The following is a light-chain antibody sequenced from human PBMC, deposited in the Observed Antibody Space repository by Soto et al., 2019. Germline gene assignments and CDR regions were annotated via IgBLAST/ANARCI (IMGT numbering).Light chain of an antibody. CDR1: QSVSSD. J-gene: IGKJ4*01. CDR2: GAS. CDR3: QQYNNWPLT. Sequence: EIELTQSPVTLSVSPGERATLSCRASQSVSSDLAWFQPKPGQAPRLLIYGASTRATGIPARFSGSGSGTEFTLTISSLQSEDFAIYYCQQYNNWPLTFGGGTKVEIK. V-gene: IGKV3-15*01.